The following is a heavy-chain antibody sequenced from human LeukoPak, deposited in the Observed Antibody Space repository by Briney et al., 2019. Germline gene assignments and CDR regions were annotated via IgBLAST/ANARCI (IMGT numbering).Heavy chain of an antibody. Sequence: ASVKVSCKASGYTFTSYYMHWVRQAPGQGLEWMGIINPSVGSTSYAQKFQGRVTVTIDTSTSSVYMELSSLTSEDTAVYYCARDLQSGGNSGAAYWGQGTLVTVSS. CDR2: INPSVGST. D-gene: IGHD4-23*01. CDR3: ARDLQSGGNSGAAY. J-gene: IGHJ4*02. CDR1: GYTFTSYY. V-gene: IGHV1-46*01.